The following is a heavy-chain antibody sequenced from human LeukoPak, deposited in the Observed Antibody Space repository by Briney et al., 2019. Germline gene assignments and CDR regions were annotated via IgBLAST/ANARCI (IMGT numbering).Heavy chain of an antibody. CDR1: GGSISSYY. CDR2: IYYSGST. Sequence: PSETLSLTCTVSGGSISSYYWSWIRQPPGKGLEWIGYIYYSGSTNYNPSLKSRVTISVDTSKNQFSLKLSSVAAADTAVYYCARSANYYGSGSYPDYWGQGTLVTASS. CDR3: ARSANYYGSGSYPDY. V-gene: IGHV4-59*01. D-gene: IGHD3-10*01. J-gene: IGHJ4*02.